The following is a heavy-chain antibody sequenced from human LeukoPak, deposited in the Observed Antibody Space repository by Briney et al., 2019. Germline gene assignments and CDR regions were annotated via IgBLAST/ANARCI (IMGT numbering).Heavy chain of an antibody. V-gene: IGHV3-30*04. Sequence: GGSLRFSCAASGFTFSSYAMHWVRQAPGKGLEWVAVISYDGSNKYYADSVKGRFTISRDNSKNTLYLQMNSLRAEDTAVYYCARDVLVGATRYGMDVWGQGTTVTVSS. J-gene: IGHJ6*02. CDR2: ISYDGSNK. CDR3: ARDVLVGATRYGMDV. D-gene: IGHD1-26*01. CDR1: GFTFSSYA.